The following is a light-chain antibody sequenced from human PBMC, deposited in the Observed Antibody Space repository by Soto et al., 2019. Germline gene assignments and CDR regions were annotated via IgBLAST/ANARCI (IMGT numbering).Light chain of an antibody. CDR2: DAS. CDR1: QSISSW. J-gene: IGKJ1*01. V-gene: IGKV1-5*01. Sequence: DIQMTQSPSTLSASVGDRVTITCRASQSISSWLAWYQQKPGKAPKLLIYDASSLESGVPLRFSGSGSGTEFTLTISGLQPDDFATYYCQQYNSFSGTFGQGTKVEIK. CDR3: QQYNSFSGT.